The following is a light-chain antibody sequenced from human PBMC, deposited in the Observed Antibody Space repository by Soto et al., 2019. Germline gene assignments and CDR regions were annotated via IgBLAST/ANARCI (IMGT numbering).Light chain of an antibody. V-gene: IGKV1-39*01. CDR1: QTISRF. J-gene: IGKJ1*01. CDR2: TTS. CDR3: QQSYITPRT. Sequence: DIQMTQSPSSLSASVGDRVTITCRTSQTISRFLNWYQHKPGTAPKLLIYTTSNLQSGVPSRFSGSGSGTDFTLTISSLEREDFATYYCQQSYITPRTLGQGTKVDIK.